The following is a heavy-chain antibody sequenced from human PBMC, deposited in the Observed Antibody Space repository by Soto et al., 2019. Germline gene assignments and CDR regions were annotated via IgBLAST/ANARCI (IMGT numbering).Heavy chain of an antibody. D-gene: IGHD2-21*02. CDR3: ARDIVYCGGDCYSAPHAFDI. Sequence: ASVKVSCKASGYTFTSYYMHWVRQAPGQGLEWMGIINPAGGSTNYAQKFQGRVTMTRDTSTSTVYMQLSSLRSEDTAVYYCARDIVYCGGDCYSAPHAFDIWGQGTMVTVSS. V-gene: IGHV1-46*01. CDR1: GYTFTSYY. J-gene: IGHJ3*02. CDR2: INPAGGST.